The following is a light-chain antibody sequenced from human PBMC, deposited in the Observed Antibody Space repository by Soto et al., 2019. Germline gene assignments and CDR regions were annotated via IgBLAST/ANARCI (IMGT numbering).Light chain of an antibody. J-gene: IGLJ2*01. CDR2: RNN. CDR3: AAWDDSLSGRVV. CDR1: SSNIGINN. V-gene: IGLV1-47*01. Sequence: QAVVTQSPSASGTPGQRVTISCSGSSSNIGINNVYWYQQVPGTAPKLLIYRNNQRPSGVPDRFSGSKSGTSASLAISGLRSEDEAFYYCAAWDDSLSGRVVFGGGTKLTVL.